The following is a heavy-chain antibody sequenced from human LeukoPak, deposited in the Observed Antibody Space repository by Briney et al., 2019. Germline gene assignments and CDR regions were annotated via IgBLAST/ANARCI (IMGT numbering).Heavy chain of an antibody. CDR2: IYYTET. V-gene: IGHV4-59*02. Sequence: SETLSLTCTVSGGSVSNYYWSWIRQSPGKGLEWIVYIYYTETSYNPPLKSRVTISADTSKNQFSLKLYSVTAADTAVYYCATRKLGNDYWGQGTLVTVSS. J-gene: IGHJ4*02. D-gene: IGHD7-27*01. CDR1: GGSVSNYY. CDR3: ATRKLGNDY.